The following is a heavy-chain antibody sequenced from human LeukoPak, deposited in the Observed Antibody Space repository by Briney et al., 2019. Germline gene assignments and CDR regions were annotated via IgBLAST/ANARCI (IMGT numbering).Heavy chain of an antibody. D-gene: IGHD2-2*01. CDR3: ARFDIVVVPANAFDI. Sequence: SETLSLTCAVYGGSFSGHYWSWIRQPPGKGLEWIGEINHSGSTNYNPSLKSRVTISVDTSKNQFSLKLSSVTAADTAVYYCARFDIVVVPANAFDIWGRGTMVTVSS. J-gene: IGHJ3*02. CDR2: INHSGST. V-gene: IGHV4-34*01. CDR1: GGSFSGHY.